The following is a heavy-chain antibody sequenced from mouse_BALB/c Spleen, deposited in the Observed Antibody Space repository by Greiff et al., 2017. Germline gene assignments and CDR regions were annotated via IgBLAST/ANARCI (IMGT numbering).Heavy chain of an antibody. CDR3: ARGNGYDGESRAY. CDR1: GFTFSDYY. Sequence: EVQVVESGGGLVKPGGSLKLSCAASGFTFSDYYMYWVRQTPEKRLEWVATISDGGSYTYYPDSVKGRFTISRDNAKNNLYLQMSSLKSEDTAMYYCARGNGYDGESRAYWGQGTLVTVSA. D-gene: IGHD2-2*01. J-gene: IGHJ3*01. V-gene: IGHV5-4*02. CDR2: ISDGGSYT.